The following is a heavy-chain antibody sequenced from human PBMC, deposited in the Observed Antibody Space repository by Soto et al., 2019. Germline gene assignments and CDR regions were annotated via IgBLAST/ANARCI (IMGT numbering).Heavy chain of an antibody. V-gene: IGHV4-30-4*01. CDR1: GGSIGSGNDY. CDR3: ARAQPRNGYGQSFEV. Sequence: QVLLQQSGPGLVRPSQTLSLTCAVSGGSIGSGNDYWSWIRQPPGKGLEWIGYIFYRGTTNYNPSLKSRVSITGDMSKHQFSLNLGSVTAADTAVYFCARAQPRNGYGQSFEVWGQGTVVTVSS. D-gene: IGHD5-18*01. J-gene: IGHJ3*01. CDR2: IFYRGTT.